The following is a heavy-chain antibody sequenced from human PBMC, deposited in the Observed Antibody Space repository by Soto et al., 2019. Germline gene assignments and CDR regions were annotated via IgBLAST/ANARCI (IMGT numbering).Heavy chain of an antibody. CDR2: INHSGST. V-gene: IGHV4-34*01. CDR3: ARAQLLILLWFGEHSNWFDP. D-gene: IGHD3-10*01. Sequence: PSETLSLTCAVYGGSFSGYYWSWIRQPPGKGLEWIGEINHSGSTNYNPSLKSRVTISVDTSKNQFSLKLSSVTAADTAVYYCARAQLLILLWFGEHSNWFDPWGQGTLVTVSS. J-gene: IGHJ5*02. CDR1: GGSFSGYY.